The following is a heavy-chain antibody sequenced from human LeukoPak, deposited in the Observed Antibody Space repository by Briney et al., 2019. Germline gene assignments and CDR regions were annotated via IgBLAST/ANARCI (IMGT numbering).Heavy chain of an antibody. CDR3: ARAVSGYIYGYGY. Sequence: GGSPRLSCAASGFTFSSNYMSWVRQAPGKGLEWVSVIYSGGSTYYADSVKGRFTISRDNSKNTLYLQMNSLRAEDTAVYYCARAVSGYIYGYGYWGQGTLVTVSS. CDR1: GFTFSSNY. V-gene: IGHV3-66*01. J-gene: IGHJ4*02. D-gene: IGHD5-18*01. CDR2: IYSGGST.